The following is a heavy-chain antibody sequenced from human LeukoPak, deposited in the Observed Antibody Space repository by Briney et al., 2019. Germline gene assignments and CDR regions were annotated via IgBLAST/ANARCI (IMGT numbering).Heavy chain of an antibody. CDR1: GFIFSTCA. Sequence: GSLRLSCTASGFIFSTCAMSWVRQAPGKGLEWVSAISGSGGTTYYADSVKGRFTISRDNSKNTLFLQMNSLRAEDTAVYYCAKDRSSSSWFDGYDFWGQGTMVTVSS. V-gene: IGHV3-23*01. D-gene: IGHD6-13*01. J-gene: IGHJ3*01. CDR3: AKDRSSSSWFDGYDF. CDR2: ISGSGGTT.